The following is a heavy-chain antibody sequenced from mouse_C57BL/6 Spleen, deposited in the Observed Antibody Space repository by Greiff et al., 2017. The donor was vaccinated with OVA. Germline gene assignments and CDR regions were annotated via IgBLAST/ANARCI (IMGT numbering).Heavy chain of an antibody. V-gene: IGHV5-17*01. CDR1: GFTFSDYG. CDR2: ISSGSSTI. J-gene: IGHJ4*01. Sequence: EVKVIESGGGLVKPGGSLKLSCAASGFTFSDYGMHWVRQAPEKGLEWVAYISSGSSTIYYADTVKGRFTISRDNAKNTLFLQMTSLRSEDTAIYYCASPYGNPWAMDYWGQGTSVTVSS. CDR3: ASPYGNPWAMDY. D-gene: IGHD2-1*01.